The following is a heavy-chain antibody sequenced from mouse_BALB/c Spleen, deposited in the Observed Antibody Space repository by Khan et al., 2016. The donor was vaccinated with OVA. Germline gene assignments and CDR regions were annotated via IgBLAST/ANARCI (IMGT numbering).Heavy chain of an antibody. Sequence: QMQLEESGPGLVQPSQSLSITCTVSGFSLSNYGVYWVRQSPGKGLEWLGVIWSGGNTDYYAAFMSRLSITKDNSKSKVFFKMNRLKADDTARYYGAKGDYRYGKSAYWGQGTLVTVSA. V-gene: IGHV2-5*01. J-gene: IGHJ3*01. CDR2: IWSGGNT. CDR3: AKGDYRYGKSAY. CDR1: GFSLSNYG. D-gene: IGHD2-14*01.